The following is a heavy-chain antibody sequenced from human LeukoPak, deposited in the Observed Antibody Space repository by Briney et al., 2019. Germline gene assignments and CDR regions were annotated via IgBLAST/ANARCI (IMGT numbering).Heavy chain of an antibody. CDR1: GFTFSDSX. CDR2: IKQDGSAR. Sequence: LSCAASGFTFSDSXMSWVRQXPGKGLDWVAHIKQDGSARYYVDSVKGRFTISRDKAKNSLYLQMNSLRAEDTAVYYCXRDERWGQGTLVTXXX. J-gene: IGHJ4*02. CDR3: XRDER. V-gene: IGHV3-7*04.